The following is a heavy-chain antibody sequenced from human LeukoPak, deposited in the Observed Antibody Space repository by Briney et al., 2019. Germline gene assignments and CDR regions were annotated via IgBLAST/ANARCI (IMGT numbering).Heavy chain of an antibody. Sequence: PGGSLRLSCVASGFTFSSHEFQWVRQAPGKGLEWVSYISISGTTIQYADSVRGRFTMSRDNAKNSLHLQMNSLRAEDTALYYCTRRIIYSGMDVWGHGTTVTVSS. V-gene: IGHV3-48*03. J-gene: IGHJ6*02. CDR2: ISISGTTI. CDR3: TRRIIYSGMDV. D-gene: IGHD2-21*01. CDR1: GFTFSSHE.